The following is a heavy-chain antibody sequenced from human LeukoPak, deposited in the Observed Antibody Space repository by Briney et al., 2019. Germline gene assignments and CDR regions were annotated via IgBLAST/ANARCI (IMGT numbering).Heavy chain of an antibody. V-gene: IGHV4-30-4*01. J-gene: IGHJ6*02. CDR1: GGSISSGDYY. Sequence: PSETLSLTCTVSGGSISSGDYYWSWIRQPPGKGLEWIGYIYYSGSTYYNPSLKSRVTISVDTSKNQFSLKLSSVTAADTAVYYCARDLGVGLRFMDVWGQGTTVTVPS. CDR2: IYYSGST. CDR3: ARDLGVGLRFMDV. D-gene: IGHD3-3*01.